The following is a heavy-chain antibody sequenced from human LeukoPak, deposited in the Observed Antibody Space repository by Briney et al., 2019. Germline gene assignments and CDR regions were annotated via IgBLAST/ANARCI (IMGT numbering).Heavy chain of an antibody. CDR2: IYSGGST. J-gene: IGHJ6*02. CDR3: ARDVVGPNRWVYGMDV. V-gene: IGHV3-53*01. Sequence: WGSLRLSCAASGVTVSSNYMTWVRQAPGQGLELVSVIYSGGSTYYADSVKGRFTISRDNSKNTVYLQMSSLRAEDTAVYYCARDVVGPNRWVYGMDVWGQGTTVTVSS. CDR1: GVTVSSNY. D-gene: IGHD3/OR15-3a*01.